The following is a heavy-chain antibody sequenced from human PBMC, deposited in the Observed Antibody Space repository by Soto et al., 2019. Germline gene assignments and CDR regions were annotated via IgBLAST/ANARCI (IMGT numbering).Heavy chain of an antibody. Sequence: ASVKVSCKASGYTFTSYAMHWVRQAPGQRLEWMGWINAGNGNTKYSQKFQGRVTITRDTSASTAYMELSSLRSEDTAVYYCARNYYDSRGYYHYYYGMDVWGQGTTVTVSS. D-gene: IGHD3-22*01. CDR2: INAGNGNT. CDR3: ARNYYDSRGYYHYYYGMDV. J-gene: IGHJ6*02. V-gene: IGHV1-3*01. CDR1: GYTFTSYA.